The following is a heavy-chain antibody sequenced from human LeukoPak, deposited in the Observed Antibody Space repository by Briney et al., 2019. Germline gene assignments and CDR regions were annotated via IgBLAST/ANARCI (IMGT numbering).Heavy chain of an antibody. CDR3: ARDRDYGDAFDI. CDR1: GGSFSGYY. CDR2: IYYSGST. Sequence: SETLSLTCAVYGGSFSGYYWSWIRQPPGKGLEWIGYIYYSGSTNYNPSLKSRVTISVDTSKNQFSLKLSSVTAADTAVYYCARDRDYGDAFDIWGQGTMVTVSS. V-gene: IGHV4-59*01. J-gene: IGHJ3*02. D-gene: IGHD4-17*01.